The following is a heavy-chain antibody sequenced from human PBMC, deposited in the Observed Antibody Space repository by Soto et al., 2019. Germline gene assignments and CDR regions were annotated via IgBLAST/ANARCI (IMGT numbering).Heavy chain of an antibody. V-gene: IGHV1-2*02. CDR1: GYSFTGYY. J-gene: IGHJ4*02. CDR3: AKGDYGTGGYPFPYVDY. D-gene: IGHD2-8*02. Sequence: HEHLVQSGAEVKRPGASLKVSCKASGYSFTGYYIHWVRQAPGQGLEWMGWINPDSGATNYAQNFQGSVTLTSDTSISTAYIDLTSLTSDHTAVYYCAKGDYGTGGYPFPYVDYWGQGTLVIVSS. CDR2: INPDSGAT.